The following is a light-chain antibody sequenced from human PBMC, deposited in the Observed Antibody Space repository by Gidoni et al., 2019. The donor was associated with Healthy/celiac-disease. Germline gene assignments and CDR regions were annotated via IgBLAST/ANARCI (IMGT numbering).Light chain of an antibody. Sequence: DLQMTQSPSTLSASVGDRVTITCRASQSISSWLAWYQQKPGKAPKLLIYKASSLESGVPSRFSGSGSGTEFTLTISSLQPDDFATYYCQQYNSYSGTFGGGTKV. J-gene: IGKJ4*01. CDR1: QSISSW. CDR3: QQYNSYSGT. V-gene: IGKV1-5*03. CDR2: KAS.